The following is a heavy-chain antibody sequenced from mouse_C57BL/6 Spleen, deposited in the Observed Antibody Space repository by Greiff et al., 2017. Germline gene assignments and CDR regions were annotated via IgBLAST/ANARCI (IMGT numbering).Heavy chain of an antibody. CDR3: ARLGTLYYAMDY. CDR2: ISSGSSTI. CDR1: GFTFSDYG. D-gene: IGHD3-3*01. V-gene: IGHV5-17*01. Sequence: DVMLVESGGGLVKPGGSLKLSCAASGFTFSDYGMHWVRQAPEKGLEWVAYISSGSSTIYYADTVKGRFTISRDNAKNTLFLQMTSLRSEDTAMYYCARLGTLYYAMDYWGQGTSGTVSS. J-gene: IGHJ4*01.